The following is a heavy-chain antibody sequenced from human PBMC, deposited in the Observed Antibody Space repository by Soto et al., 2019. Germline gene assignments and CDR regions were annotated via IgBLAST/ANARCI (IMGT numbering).Heavy chain of an antibody. V-gene: IGHV1-18*01. CDR3: ARGPGSRGYSLDY. Sequence: ASVKVSCKPSGYTFTSYGISWVRQAPGQGLEWMGWIGTSNGNTNYAQKLQGRVTMTTDTSTSTVYMELKSLRSDDTAVYYCARGPGSRGYSLDYWGQGTPVTVAS. J-gene: IGHJ4*02. D-gene: IGHD2-15*01. CDR1: GYTFTSYG. CDR2: IGTSNGNT.